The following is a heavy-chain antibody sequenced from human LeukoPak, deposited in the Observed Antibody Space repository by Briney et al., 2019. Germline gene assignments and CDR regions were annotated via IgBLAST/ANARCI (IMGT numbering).Heavy chain of an antibody. CDR2: IYTSGST. Sequence: SETLSLTCTVSGGSISSYYWSWIRQPAGKGLEWIGRIYTSGSTNYNPSLKSRVTMSVDTSKNQFSLKLSSVTAADTAVYYCASSDFWRGYGDYWGQGTLVTVPS. J-gene: IGHJ4*02. CDR1: GGSISSYY. CDR3: ASSDFWRGYGDY. V-gene: IGHV4-4*07. D-gene: IGHD3-3*01.